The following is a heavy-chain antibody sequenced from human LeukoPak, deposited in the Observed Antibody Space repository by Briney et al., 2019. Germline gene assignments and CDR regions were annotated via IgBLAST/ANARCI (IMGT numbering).Heavy chain of an antibody. J-gene: IGHJ4*02. Sequence: GGSLRLSCAASGFTFHHYAIHWVRQAPGKGLEWVSAISGSGGSTYYADSVKGRFTISRDNSKNTLYLQMNSLRAEDTAVYYCANSKWLRLFTFDYWGQGTLVTVSS. D-gene: IGHD5-12*01. CDR1: GFTFHHYA. V-gene: IGHV3-23*01. CDR3: ANSKWLRLFTFDY. CDR2: ISGSGGST.